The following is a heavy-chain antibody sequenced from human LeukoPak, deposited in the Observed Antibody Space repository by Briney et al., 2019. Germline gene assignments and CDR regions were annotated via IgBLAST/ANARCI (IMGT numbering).Heavy chain of an antibody. CDR3: ARAPRPYYDFWSGYYTGDYFDY. V-gene: IGHV3-23*01. CDR1: GFTFSSYA. D-gene: IGHD3-3*01. Sequence: PGGSLRLSCAASGFTFSSYAMSWVRQAPGKGLEWVSAISGSGGSTYYADSVKGRFTISRDNSKNTLYLQMNSLRAEDTAVYHCARAPRPYYDFWSGYYTGDYFDYWGQGTLVTVSS. CDR2: ISGSGGST. J-gene: IGHJ4*02.